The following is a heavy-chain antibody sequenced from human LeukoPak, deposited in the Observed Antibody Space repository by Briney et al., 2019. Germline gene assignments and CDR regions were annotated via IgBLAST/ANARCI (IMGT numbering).Heavy chain of an antibody. CDR2: INHSGST. CDR1: GGSFSGYY. CDR3: ARGEITVTPYYFDY. Sequence: SETLSLTCAVYGGSFSGYYWNWIRQPPGKGLEWIGEINHSGSTNYNPSLKSRVTMSLDASNNQFSLRLTSVTAADTAVYHCARGEITVTPYYFDYWGQGTLVTVSS. V-gene: IGHV4-34*01. D-gene: IGHD4-17*01. J-gene: IGHJ4*02.